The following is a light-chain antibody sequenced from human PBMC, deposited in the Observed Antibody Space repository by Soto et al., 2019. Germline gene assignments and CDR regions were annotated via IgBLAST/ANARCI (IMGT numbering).Light chain of an antibody. J-gene: IGKJ1*01. CDR1: QTISSW. Sequence: DIQMTQSPSTLSGSVGDRVTITCRASQTISSWLAWYQQKPGKAPKLLIYKASTLKSGVPSRFRGSGSGTEFTITISSMKNDDFETYYCQHYNSYSEAFGQGTQVDIK. V-gene: IGKV1-5*03. CDR2: KAS. CDR3: QHYNSYSEA.